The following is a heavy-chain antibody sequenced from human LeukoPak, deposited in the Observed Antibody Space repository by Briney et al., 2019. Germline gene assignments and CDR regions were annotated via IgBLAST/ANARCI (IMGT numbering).Heavy chain of an antibody. CDR2: TYYRSKWYN. CDR3: ARVAGYMVRGHFDY. CDR1: GDSVSSNSAA. D-gene: IGHD3-10*01. V-gene: IGHV6-1*01. Sequence: SQTLSLTCAISGDSVSSNSAAWNWIRQSPSRGLEWLGRTYYRSKWYNDYAVSVKSRITINPDTSKNQFSLQLDSVTPEDTAVYYCARVAGYMVRGHFDYWGQGTLVTVSS. J-gene: IGHJ4*02.